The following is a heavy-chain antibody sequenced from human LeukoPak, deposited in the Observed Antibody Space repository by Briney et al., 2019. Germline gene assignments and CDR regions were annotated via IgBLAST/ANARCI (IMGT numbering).Heavy chain of an antibody. CDR1: GYTFSNYW. V-gene: IGHV5-51*01. Sequence: GESLKISCKGSGYTFSNYWIGWVRQMPGKGLEWMGIIYPDDSQTRYSPSFQGQVTISADKSTNTAYLRWSSLKAADSAIYYCAKSFSAARAVTVNFDYWGQGTLVTVSS. CDR2: IYPDDSQT. J-gene: IGHJ4*02. CDR3: AKSFSAARAVTVNFDY. D-gene: IGHD3-10*01.